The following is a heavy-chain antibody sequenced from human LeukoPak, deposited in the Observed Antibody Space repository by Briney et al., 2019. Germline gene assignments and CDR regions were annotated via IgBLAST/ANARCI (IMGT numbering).Heavy chain of an antibody. J-gene: IGHJ6*04. V-gene: IGHV3-33*06. CDR2: SNK. D-gene: IGHD2-15*01. CDR3: AKAKMVAADGYQYYYGMDV. Sequence: SNKHYADSVKGRFIISRDTAKNTLYLQMSSLRVEDTAVYYCAKAKMVAADGYQYYYGMDVWGKGTTVTVSS.